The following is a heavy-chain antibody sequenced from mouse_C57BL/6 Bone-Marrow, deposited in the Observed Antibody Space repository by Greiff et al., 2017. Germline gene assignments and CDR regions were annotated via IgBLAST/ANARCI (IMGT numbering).Heavy chain of an antibody. V-gene: IGHV5-17*01. CDR1: GFTFSDYG. CDR3: ASRGYGSSYGYFDV. Sequence: EVNVVESGGGLVKPGGSLKLSCAASGFTFSDYGMHWVRQAPEKGLEWVAYISSGSSTIYYADTVKGRFTISRDNAKNTLFLQRTSLRAEDTAMYYCASRGYGSSYGYFDVWGTGTTVTVSS. CDR2: ISSGSSTI. D-gene: IGHD1-1*01. J-gene: IGHJ1*03.